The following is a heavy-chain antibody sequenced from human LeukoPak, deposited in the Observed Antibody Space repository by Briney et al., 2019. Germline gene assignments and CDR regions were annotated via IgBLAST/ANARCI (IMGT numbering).Heavy chain of an antibody. D-gene: IGHD1-14*01. Sequence: LSLTCTVSGGSISSSSYYWGWIRQPPGKGLEWVSYISSSGSTIYYADSVKGRFTISRDNAKNSLYLQMNSLRAEDTAVYYCARDLGNVPHYWGQGTLVTVSS. CDR3: ARDLGNVPHY. V-gene: IGHV3-11*04. J-gene: IGHJ4*02. CDR1: GGSISSSSYY. CDR2: ISSSGSTI.